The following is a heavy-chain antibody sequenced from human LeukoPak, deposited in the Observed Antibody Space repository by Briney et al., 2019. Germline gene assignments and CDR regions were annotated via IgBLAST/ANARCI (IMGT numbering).Heavy chain of an antibody. CDR2: IKSDGGTT. Sequence: PGGSLRLSCAASGFTFSSYGMSWVRRAPGKGLEWIGRIKSDGGTTDYAAPVKGRFTISRDDSKNMLSLQMNSLKAEDTAVYYCTTDLGDYGDYIRCWGQGTLVTVSS. CDR1: GFTFSSYG. D-gene: IGHD4-17*01. J-gene: IGHJ4*02. V-gene: IGHV3-15*01. CDR3: TTDLGDYGDYIRC.